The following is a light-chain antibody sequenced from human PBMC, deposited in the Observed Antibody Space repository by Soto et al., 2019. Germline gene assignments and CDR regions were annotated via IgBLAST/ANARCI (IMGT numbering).Light chain of an antibody. CDR2: DAS. J-gene: IGKJ3*01. V-gene: IGKV1-33*01. Sequence: IQMTQSPSSLSASVGDRVTITCQASQDISKYLNWYQQKPGKAPKLLIYDASNLETGVPSRFSGSGSGTAFTFTISSLQPEDVATYYCQQYDSLPPLFTFGPGTKVAIK. CDR1: QDISKY. CDR3: QQYDSLPPLFT.